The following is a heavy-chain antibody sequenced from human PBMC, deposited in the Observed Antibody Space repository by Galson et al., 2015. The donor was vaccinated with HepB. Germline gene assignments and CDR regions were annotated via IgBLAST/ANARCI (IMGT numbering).Heavy chain of an antibody. CDR2: TIPVLATS. D-gene: IGHD3-10*01. J-gene: IGHJ6*02. CDR3: ARWAGHLGAADV. Sequence: SVKVSCKASGYTFSSYDITWLRQAPGQGLEWVGGTIPVLATSHYAQKFQGRVTITADKSTSTAYMELSSLRSEDTAMYYCARWAGHLGAADVWGQGTTVTVSS. CDR1: GYTFSSYD. V-gene: IGHV1-69*10.